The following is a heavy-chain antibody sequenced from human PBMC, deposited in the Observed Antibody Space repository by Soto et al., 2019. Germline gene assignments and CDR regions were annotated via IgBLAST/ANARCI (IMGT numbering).Heavy chain of an antibody. D-gene: IGHD2-15*01. CDR2: MLYSGLT. J-gene: IGHJ6*02. CDR3: APLTVSLSGPYGIHV. Sequence: TSETLSLTCSVSGYSVSSSDYYWAWIRQPPGKGLEWIGSMLYSGLTYYNPSLKSRVTLSVDMSKNQFSVRLNSVTASDTAVYYCAPLTVSLSGPYGIHVWGQGTTVTVSS. V-gene: IGHV4-39*01. CDR1: GYSVSSSDYY.